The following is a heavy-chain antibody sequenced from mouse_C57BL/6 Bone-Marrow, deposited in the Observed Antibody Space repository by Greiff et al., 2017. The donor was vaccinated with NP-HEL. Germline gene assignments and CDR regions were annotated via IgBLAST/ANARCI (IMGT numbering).Heavy chain of an antibody. V-gene: IGHV1-64*01. CDR1: GYTFTSYW. CDR2: IHPNRGST. CDR3: AVLLRYRRGDY. J-gene: IGHJ2*01. Sequence: QVQLQQPGAELVKPGASVKLSCKASGYTFTSYWMHWVKQRPGQGLEWIGMIHPNRGSTNYNEKFKSKATLTVDKSSSTAYMQLSSLTSEDSAVYYCAVLLRYRRGDYWGQGTTLTVSS. D-gene: IGHD1-1*01.